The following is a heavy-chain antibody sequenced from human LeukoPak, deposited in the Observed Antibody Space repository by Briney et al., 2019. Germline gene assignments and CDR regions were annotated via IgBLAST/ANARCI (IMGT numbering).Heavy chain of an antibody. Sequence: PGGSLRLSCAASGFTVSSNYMSWVRQAPGKGLEWVSVIYVDGTTYYADSVKGRFTISRDNSKNTLYLQMNSLRAEDTAVYYCAKVHSSSWYYFDYWGQGTLVTVSS. D-gene: IGHD6-13*01. CDR3: AKVHSSSWYYFDY. CDR2: IYVDGTT. V-gene: IGHV3-53*05. CDR1: GFTVSSNY. J-gene: IGHJ4*02.